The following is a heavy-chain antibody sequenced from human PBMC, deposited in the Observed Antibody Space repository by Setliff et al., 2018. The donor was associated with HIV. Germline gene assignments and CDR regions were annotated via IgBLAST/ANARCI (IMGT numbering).Heavy chain of an antibody. D-gene: IGHD1-26*01. CDR2: INAGNGNT. CDR3: GRDRGWDRRYFEY. CDR1: GYTFTSYA. Sequence: ASVKVSCKASGYTFTSYAMHWVRQAPGQRLEWMGWINAGNGNTKYSQKFQGRVTITRDKPTSTAYMELRSLRSDDTAMYYCGRDRGWDRRYFEYWGQGSLVTVSS. V-gene: IGHV1-3*01. J-gene: IGHJ4*02.